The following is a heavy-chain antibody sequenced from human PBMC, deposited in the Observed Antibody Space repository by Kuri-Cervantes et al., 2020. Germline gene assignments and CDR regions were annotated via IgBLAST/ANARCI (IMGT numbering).Heavy chain of an antibody. Sequence: SVKVSCKASGGTFSSYAISWVRQAPGQGLEWMGGIIPIFGTANYAQKFQGRVTITTDESTSTAYMELSSLRSDDTAVYYCARDHIVATTVWRRVFDYWGQGTLVTVSS. J-gene: IGHJ4*02. CDR1: GGTFSSYA. CDR3: ARDHIVATTVWRRVFDY. V-gene: IGHV1-69*05. CDR2: IIPIFGTA. D-gene: IGHD5-12*01.